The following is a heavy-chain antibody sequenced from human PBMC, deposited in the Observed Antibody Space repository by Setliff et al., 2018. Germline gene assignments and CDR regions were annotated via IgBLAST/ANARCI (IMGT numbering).Heavy chain of an antibody. V-gene: IGHV1-46*01. CDR2: IHPSGGST. J-gene: IGHJ5*02. D-gene: IGHD2-15*01. CDR1: AFTKYY. CDR3: AKDRVEVVVAAPQARFDP. Sequence: ASVKVSCKASAFTKYYVHWVRQAPGQGLEWMGIIHPSGGSTTYAQKFQGRVTMTTDTSTSTAYMELRSLRSDDTAVYYCAKDRVEVVVAAPQARFDPWGQGTLVTVSS.